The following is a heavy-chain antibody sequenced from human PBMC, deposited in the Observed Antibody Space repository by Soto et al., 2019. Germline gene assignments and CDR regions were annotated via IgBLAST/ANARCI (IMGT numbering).Heavy chain of an antibody. V-gene: IGHV3-23*01. D-gene: IGHD3-3*01. J-gene: IGHJ3*02. CDR2: ISSTSSYT. CDR3: AKDSRPLRFLEWLIALDAFDI. Sequence: GFLRLSCAAAGFTXSTYTMHWVRQAPGKGLEWVSSISSTSSYTYYADSVKGRFTISRDNSKNTLYLQMNSLRAEETAVYYCAKDSRPLRFLEWLIALDAFDIWGQGTMVNVSS. CDR1: GFTXSTYT.